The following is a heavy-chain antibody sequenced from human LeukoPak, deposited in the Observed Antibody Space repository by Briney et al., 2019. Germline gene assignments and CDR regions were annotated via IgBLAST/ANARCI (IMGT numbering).Heavy chain of an antibody. CDR2: INPNSGGT. Sequence: ASVKVSCKASGYTFTGYYMHWVRQAPGQGLEWMGRINPNSGGTNYAQKFQGRVTMTRDTSTSTAYMELSRLRSDDTAVYYCARELSAAAKYNWFDPWAREPWSPSP. D-gene: IGHD6-13*01. CDR3: ARELSAAAKYNWFDP. CDR1: GYTFTGYY. V-gene: IGHV1-2*06. J-gene: IGHJ5*02.